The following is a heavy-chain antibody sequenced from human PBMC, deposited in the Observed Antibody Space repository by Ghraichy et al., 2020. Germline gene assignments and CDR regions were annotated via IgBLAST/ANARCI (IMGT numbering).Heavy chain of an antibody. CDR2: ISGSGGST. CDR3: AKNYWSRFYYYYYYGMDV. Sequence: GESLNISCATSGFTFSSYAMSWVRQAPGKGLEWVSAISGSGGSTYYADSVKGRFTISRDNSKNTLYLQMNSLRAEDTAVYYCAKNYWSRFYYYYYYGMDVWGQGTTVTVSS. V-gene: IGHV3-23*01. J-gene: IGHJ6*02. D-gene: IGHD2-8*02. CDR1: GFTFSSYA.